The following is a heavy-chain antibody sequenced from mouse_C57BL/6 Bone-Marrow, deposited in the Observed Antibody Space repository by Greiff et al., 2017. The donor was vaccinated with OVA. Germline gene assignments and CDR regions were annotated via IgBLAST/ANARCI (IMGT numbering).Heavy chain of an antibody. J-gene: IGHJ3*01. D-gene: IGHD2-5*01. V-gene: IGHV1-59*01. CDR3: ARRGSNPWAWFAY. CDR1: GYTFTSYW. Sequence: QVHVKQPGAELVRPGTSVKLSCKASGYTFTSYWMHWVKQRPGQGLEWIGVIDPSDSYTNYNQKFKGKATLTVDTSSSTAYMQLSSLTSEDSAVYYCARRGSNPWAWFAYWGQGTLVTVSA. CDR2: IDPSDSYT.